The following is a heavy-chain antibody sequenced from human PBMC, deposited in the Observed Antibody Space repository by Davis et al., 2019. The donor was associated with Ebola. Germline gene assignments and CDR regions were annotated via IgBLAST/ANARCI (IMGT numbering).Heavy chain of an antibody. CDR3: VRDGCPGGSCYCGDY. D-gene: IGHD2-15*01. CDR1: GGSLSGYY. CDR2: IYTSGRT. Sequence: PSETLSLTCAVYGGSLSGYYWTWTRQSPGKGLEWIGRIYTSGRTNYNPSLKSRVTMSVDTSKNQFSLRLSSVTAADTAVYYCVRDGCPGGSCYCGDYWGQGTLVTVSS. J-gene: IGHJ4*02. V-gene: IGHV4-59*10.